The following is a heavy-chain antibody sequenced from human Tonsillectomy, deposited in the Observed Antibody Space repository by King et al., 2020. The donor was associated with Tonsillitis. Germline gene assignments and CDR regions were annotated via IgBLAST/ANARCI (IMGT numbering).Heavy chain of an antibody. CDR2: ISSSSSFI. Sequence: VQLVESGGGLVQPGGSLRLSCAVSGLTFSSYNMNWVRQAPGKGLEWVSYISSSSSFIYYADSVKGRFPISRDNAKNSLYLQMNSLRAEDTAVYYCASSRPMVRRVINWFDPWGQGTLVTVSS. V-gene: IGHV3-48*01. CDR1: GLTFSSYN. J-gene: IGHJ5*02. D-gene: IGHD3-10*01. CDR3: ASSRPMVRRVINWFDP.